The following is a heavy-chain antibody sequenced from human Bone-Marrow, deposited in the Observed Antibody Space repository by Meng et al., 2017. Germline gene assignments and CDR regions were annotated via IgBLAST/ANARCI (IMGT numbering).Heavy chain of an antibody. CDR3: VRDVSGVNDAFDL. CDR1: GFTFSTYN. Sequence: GESLKISCAASGFTFSTYNMNWVRQAPGKGLEWVSSISGGRSYIYYADSMRGRFTISRDNAKNSLYLQMNSLRAEDTAVYYCVRDVSGVNDAFDLCGLGI. J-gene: IGHJ3*01. V-gene: IGHV3-21*01. CDR2: ISGGRSYI. D-gene: IGHD3-10*01.